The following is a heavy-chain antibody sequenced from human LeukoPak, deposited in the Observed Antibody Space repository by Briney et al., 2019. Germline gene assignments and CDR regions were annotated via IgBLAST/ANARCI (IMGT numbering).Heavy chain of an antibody. J-gene: IGHJ6*03. Sequence: SETLSLTCTVSGGSISSHYWSWIRQPPGKGLEWIGYIYYSGSTNYNPSLKSRVTISVDTSKNQFALKLSSVTAADTAVYYCARDSYYYSSGSYPSYYYYYMDVWGKGTTVTVSS. CDR3: ARDSYYYSSGSYPSYYYYYMDV. CDR1: GGSISSHY. V-gene: IGHV4-59*11. D-gene: IGHD3-10*01. CDR2: IYYSGST.